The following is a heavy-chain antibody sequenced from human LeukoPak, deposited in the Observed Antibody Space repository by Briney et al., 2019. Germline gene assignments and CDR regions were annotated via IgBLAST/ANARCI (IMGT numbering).Heavy chain of an antibody. V-gene: IGHV4-59*01. Sequence: SETLSLTCTVSVGSISSYYWSWIRQPPGKGLEWIGYIYYSGSTNYNPTLKSRVTISVDTSKNQFSLKLSSVTAADTAVYYCASNSGHCSSTSCYPYYYGMDVWGKGTTVTVSS. CDR1: VGSISSYY. J-gene: IGHJ6*04. CDR3: ASNSGHCSSTSCYPYYYGMDV. D-gene: IGHD2-2*01. CDR2: IYYSGST.